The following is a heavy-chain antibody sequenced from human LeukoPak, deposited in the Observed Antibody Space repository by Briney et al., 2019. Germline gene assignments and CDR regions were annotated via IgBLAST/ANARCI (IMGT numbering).Heavy chain of an antibody. CDR2: IYTSGST. D-gene: IGHD3-22*01. CDR3: ARDMRGISGTMIVVAPPAFGI. Sequence: PSETLSLTCTVSGGSISSYYWSWIRQPAGKGLEWIGRIYTSGSTNYNPSLKSRVTMSVDTSKNQFSLKLSSVTAADTAVYYCARDMRGISGTMIVVAPPAFGIWGQGTMVTVSS. CDR1: GGSISSYY. V-gene: IGHV4-4*07. J-gene: IGHJ3*02.